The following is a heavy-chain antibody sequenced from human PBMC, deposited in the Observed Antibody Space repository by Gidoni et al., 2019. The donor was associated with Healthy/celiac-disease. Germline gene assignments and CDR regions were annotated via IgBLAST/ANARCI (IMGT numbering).Heavy chain of an antibody. Sequence: EVKKHGYSGKGSCKASGGTFSSYAISWVRQAPGHGLEWMGGIIPIFGTANYAQKFQGRVTITADESTSTAYMELSRLRSEATDVFYCARLVGYYDSIGYGMDVWGQGTTVTVSS. V-gene: IGHV1-69*01. D-gene: IGHD3-22*01. CDR1: GGTFSSYA. J-gene: IGHJ6*02. CDR3: ARLVGYYDSIGYGMDV. CDR2: IIPIFGTA.